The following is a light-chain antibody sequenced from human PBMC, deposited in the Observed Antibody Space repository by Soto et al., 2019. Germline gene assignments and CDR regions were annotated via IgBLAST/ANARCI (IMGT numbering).Light chain of an antibody. CDR1: QDINSW. Sequence: DIQMTQSPSSVSASVGDRVTITCRASQDINSWLAWYQQKPGLAPKLLIYKASSLQGGVPSRFSGSRSGTDFTLTISSLQPEDFATYFCQQGKSFPLTFGGGTKVEI. J-gene: IGKJ4*01. V-gene: IGKV1-12*01. CDR3: QQGKSFPLT. CDR2: KAS.